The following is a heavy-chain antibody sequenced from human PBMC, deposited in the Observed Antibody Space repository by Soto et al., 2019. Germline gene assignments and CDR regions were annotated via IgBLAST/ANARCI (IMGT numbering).Heavy chain of an antibody. CDR2: MQHTGNT. CDR1: CASIRSYH. V-gene: IGHV4-4*07. D-gene: IGHD3-16*01. CDR3: AKDVSSRRWFDP. Sequence: QVQLQESGPGLVKPSETLSLTCAVSCASIRSYHWSWTRQPAGKGLEWIGRMQHTGNTNYNPSLKSRGTMSVDTHKTQISLTMTSVTAAATAVYFCAKDVSSRRWFDPWGQGILVIVSS. J-gene: IGHJ5*02.